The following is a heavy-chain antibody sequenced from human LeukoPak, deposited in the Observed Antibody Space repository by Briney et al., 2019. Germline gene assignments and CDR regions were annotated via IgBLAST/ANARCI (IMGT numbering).Heavy chain of an antibody. Sequence: PGGSLRLSCAASGFTFSSYGMHWVRQAPGKGLEWVAFIRYDGSNKYYADSVKGRFTISRDNSKNTLYLQMNSLRAEDTAVYYCAKTYYYDSSGYYYMGIGYWGQGTLVTVSS. CDR2: IRYDGSNK. J-gene: IGHJ4*02. D-gene: IGHD3-22*01. CDR3: AKTYYYDSSGYYYMGIGY. V-gene: IGHV3-30*02. CDR1: GFTFSSYG.